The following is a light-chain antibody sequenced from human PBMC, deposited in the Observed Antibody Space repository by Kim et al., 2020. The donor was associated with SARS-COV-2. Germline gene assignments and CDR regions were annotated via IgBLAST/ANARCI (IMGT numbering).Light chain of an antibody. V-gene: IGKV2-30*02. CDR1: QSLVHGDGIIH. CDR2: MVS. J-gene: IGKJ2*01. Sequence: QPASISCRSSQSLVHGDGIIHLSWFQQRPGQSPRRLIYMVSNRDSGVPDRFSGSGSGTDFTLRISRVEAEDVGVYYCMQSTHWPHTFGQGTKLEIK. CDR3: MQSTHWPHT.